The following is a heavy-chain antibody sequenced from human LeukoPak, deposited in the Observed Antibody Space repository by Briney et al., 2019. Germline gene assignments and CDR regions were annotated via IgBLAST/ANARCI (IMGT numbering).Heavy chain of an antibody. CDR3: AREGGSYDILTGYYTPFDP. D-gene: IGHD3-9*01. Sequence: GGSLRLSCAASGFTFSSYSMNWVRQAPGKGLEWVSYIRSSSSTIYYADSVKGRFTISRDNAKNSLYLQMNSLRAEDTAVYYCAREGGSYDILTGYYTPFDPWGQGTLVTVSS. CDR2: IRSSSSTI. V-gene: IGHV3-48*01. CDR1: GFTFSSYS. J-gene: IGHJ5*02.